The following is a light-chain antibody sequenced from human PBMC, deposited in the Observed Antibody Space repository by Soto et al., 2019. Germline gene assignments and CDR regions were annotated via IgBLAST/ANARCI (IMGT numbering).Light chain of an antibody. CDR1: QGISNY. CDR3: KKYNSDCFT. J-gene: IGKJ3*01. Sequence: DIQMTQSPSSLSASVGDRVTITCRASQGISNYLAWYQQKPGKAPKLLIYAASTSQSGVPSRFSDSGSGTDFTLTISSLQTEDVTTYYCKKYNSDCFTFGPETRVHIK. CDR2: AAS. V-gene: IGKV1-27*01.